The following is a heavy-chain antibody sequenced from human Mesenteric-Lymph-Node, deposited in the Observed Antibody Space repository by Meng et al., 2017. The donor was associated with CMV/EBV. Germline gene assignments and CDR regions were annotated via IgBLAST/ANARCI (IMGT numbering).Heavy chain of an antibody. D-gene: IGHD4-17*01. Sequence: SCKAAGGTCTRYAVSWVRQAPGQGLEWMGRIIPILRVTHYAQKFQGRVTITADRSTGTAYMEVNSLRSEDTAVYYCATVSQDYAFDLWGQGTLVTVSS. V-gene: IGHV1-69*04. CDR3: ATVSQDYAFDL. CDR2: IIPILRVT. J-gene: IGHJ4*02. CDR1: GGTCTRYA.